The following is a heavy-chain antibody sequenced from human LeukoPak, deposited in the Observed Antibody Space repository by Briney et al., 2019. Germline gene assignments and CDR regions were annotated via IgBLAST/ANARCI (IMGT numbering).Heavy chain of an antibody. CDR1: GGSISSSY. Sequence: SETLSLTCTVSGGSISSSYWSWIRQPPGKGLEWIGYIYYSGSTNYNPSLMSRVTISLDTSKNQFSLKLSSVTAADTAVYYCARGDDYKSTLFDYWGQGTLVTVSS. CDR2: IYYSGST. CDR3: ARGDDYKSTLFDY. D-gene: IGHD5-12*01. J-gene: IGHJ4*02. V-gene: IGHV4-59*01.